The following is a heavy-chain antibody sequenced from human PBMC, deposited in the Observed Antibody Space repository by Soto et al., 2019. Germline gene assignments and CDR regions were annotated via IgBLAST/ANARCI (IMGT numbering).Heavy chain of an antibody. V-gene: IGHV4-59*08. D-gene: IGHD3-3*01. CDR3: ARQGYYDLLSGYYLFDY. Sequence: LSLTCTVSGGSMISYYWSWVRQPPGKGLEWIGYVSYSGSTTYNPSLKSRVTVSIDTSKNQFSLKLTSVTAADTAVYYCARQGYYDLLSGYYLFDYWGQGILVTVSS. CDR1: GGSMISYY. J-gene: IGHJ4*02. CDR2: VSYSGST.